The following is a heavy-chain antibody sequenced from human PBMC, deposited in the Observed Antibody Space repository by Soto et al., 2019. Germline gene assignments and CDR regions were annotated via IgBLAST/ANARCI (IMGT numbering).Heavy chain of an antibody. J-gene: IGHJ4*02. D-gene: IGHD3-22*01. CDR2: ISAYIGNT. CDR3: ARDIYNTSGYYYPYYFDY. V-gene: IGHV1-18*01. CDR1: GYTFTTYG. Sequence: ASVKVSCKASGYTFTTYGVSWVRQAPGQGLEWMGWISAYIGNTHYAQKFQGRVTMTTDTSTSTAYMELRRLRSDDTAVYYCARDIYNTSGYYYPYYFDYWGQGTLVTVSS.